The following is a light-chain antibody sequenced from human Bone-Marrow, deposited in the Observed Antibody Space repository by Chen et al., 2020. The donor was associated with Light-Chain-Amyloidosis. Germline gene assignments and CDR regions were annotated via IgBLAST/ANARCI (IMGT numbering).Light chain of an antibody. CDR2: GSS. J-gene: IGKJ4*01. CDR3: QQYGTSPLT. V-gene: IGKV3-20*01. CDR1: QTISSNY. Sequence: EIVLTQSPGTLSLSRGEGANLSCRASQTISSNYLTWYQQKFGQAPRLLNYGSSSRATGIPDRFTGSGSGTDFTLTINRLEPEYFAMYYCQQYGTSPLTFGGGTKVEIK.